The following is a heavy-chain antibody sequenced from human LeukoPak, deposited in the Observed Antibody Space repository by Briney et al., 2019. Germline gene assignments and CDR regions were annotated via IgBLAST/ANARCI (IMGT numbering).Heavy chain of an antibody. CDR2: IYHSGST. CDR3: AGRPGYGSGSPYYYYGMDV. Sequence: PSETLSLTCAVSGYSNSSGYYWGWIRQPPGKGLEWIGSIYHSGSTYYNPSLKSRVTISVDTSKNQFSLKLSSVTAADTAVYYCAGRPGYGSGSPYYYYGMDVWGKGTTVTVSS. V-gene: IGHV4-38-2*01. J-gene: IGHJ6*04. D-gene: IGHD3-10*01. CDR1: GYSNSSGYY.